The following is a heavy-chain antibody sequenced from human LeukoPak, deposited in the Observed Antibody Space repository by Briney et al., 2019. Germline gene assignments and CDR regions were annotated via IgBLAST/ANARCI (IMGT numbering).Heavy chain of an antibody. CDR3: ARDSSGWGGNNWFDP. D-gene: IGHD6-19*01. J-gene: IGHJ5*02. CDR1: GFTFNIYA. CDR2: ISYDGNNK. Sequence: GGSLRLSCAASGFTFNIYAMHWVRQAPGKGLEWVALISYDGNNKYYADSVKGRFTISRDNSKNTSYLEMNSLRDEDTAVYYCARDSSGWGGNNWFDPWGQGTLVTVSS. V-gene: IGHV3-30*03.